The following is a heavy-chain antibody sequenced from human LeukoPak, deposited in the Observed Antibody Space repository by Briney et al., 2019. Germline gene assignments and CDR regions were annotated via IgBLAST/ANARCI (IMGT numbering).Heavy chain of an antibody. CDR1: RDSISNYY. V-gene: IGHV4-34*01. J-gene: IGHJ2*01. CDR2: INHSGST. Sequence: PSETLSLTCNVSRDSISNYYWSWIRQPPGKVLEWIGEINHSGSTNYNPSLKSRVTISVDTSKNQFSLKLSSVTAADTAVYYCARRGLLWLGEFGHRDKNWYFDLWGRGTLVTVSS. D-gene: IGHD3-10*01. CDR3: ARRGLLWLGEFGHRDKNWYFDL.